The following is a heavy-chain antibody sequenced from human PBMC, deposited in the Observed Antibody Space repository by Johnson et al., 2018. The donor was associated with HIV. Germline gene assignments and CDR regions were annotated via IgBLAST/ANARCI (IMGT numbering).Heavy chain of an antibody. CDR1: GFTFDDYG. D-gene: IGHD1-1*01. Sequence: VQVVESGGGAVRPGGSLRLSCAASGFTFDDYGMSWVRQAPGKGLEWVSGINWNGGSTGYADSVKGRFTISRDNAKNSLYLQMKSLRADDTALYYCARDNPYTTAMGMGVAVDIWGQGTMVTVSS. J-gene: IGHJ3*02. V-gene: IGHV3-20*04. CDR2: INWNGGST. CDR3: ARDNPYTTAMGMGVAVDI.